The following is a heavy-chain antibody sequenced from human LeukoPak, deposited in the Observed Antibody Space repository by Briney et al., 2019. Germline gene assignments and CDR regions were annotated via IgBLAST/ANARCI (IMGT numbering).Heavy chain of an antibody. Sequence: SETLSLTCAVYGGSFSGYYWSWIRQPPGKGLEWIGEINHSGSTNYNPSLKSRVTISVDTSKNQFSLELSSVTAADTAVYYCAREGIAAAVGSFDYWGQGTLVTVSS. CDR3: AREGIAAAVGSFDY. CDR1: GGSFSGYY. J-gene: IGHJ4*02. D-gene: IGHD6-13*01. V-gene: IGHV4-34*01. CDR2: INHSGST.